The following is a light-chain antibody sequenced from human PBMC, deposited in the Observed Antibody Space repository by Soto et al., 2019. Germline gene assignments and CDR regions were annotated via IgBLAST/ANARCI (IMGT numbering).Light chain of an antibody. CDR1: SSDVGGYNY. J-gene: IGLJ2*01. CDR2: EVS. CDR3: SSFAGNNNLV. Sequence: QSALTQPPSASGSPGQSVTISCTGTSSDVGGYNYVSWYQQHPGKAPKLMISEVSKRPSGVPDRFSGSKSGSTASLTVSGLQAEDEDHYNCSSFAGNNNLVFGGGTKLTVL. V-gene: IGLV2-8*01.